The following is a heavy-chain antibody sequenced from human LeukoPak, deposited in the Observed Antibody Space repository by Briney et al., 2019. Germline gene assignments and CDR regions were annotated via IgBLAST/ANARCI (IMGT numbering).Heavy chain of an antibody. Sequence: PGGSLRLSRAASGFTFSSYAMSWVRQAPGKGLEWVSAISGSGGSTYYADSVKGRFTISRDNSKNTLYLQMNSLRAEDTAVYYCAKDTADDYYYDSSGYYDYWGQRTLVTVSS. J-gene: IGHJ4*02. D-gene: IGHD3-22*01. V-gene: IGHV3-23*01. CDR1: GFTFSSYA. CDR3: AKDTADDYYYDSSGYYDY. CDR2: ISGSGGST.